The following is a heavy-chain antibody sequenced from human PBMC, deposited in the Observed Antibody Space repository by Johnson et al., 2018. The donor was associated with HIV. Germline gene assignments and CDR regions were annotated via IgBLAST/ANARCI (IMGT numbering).Heavy chain of an antibody. CDR3: ARGSSGSWDAFDI. D-gene: IGHD1-26*01. CDR2: IWYDGSNK. Sequence: QVQLVESGGGLVKPGGSLRLSCAASGFTFSDYYMSWIRQAPGKGLEWVAVIWYDGSNKYYADSVKGRFTISRDNSKNTLYLQMNSLRAEDTAVYYCARGSSGSWDAFDIWGQGTMVTVSS. CDR1: GFTFSDYY. J-gene: IGHJ3*02. V-gene: IGHV3-33*08.